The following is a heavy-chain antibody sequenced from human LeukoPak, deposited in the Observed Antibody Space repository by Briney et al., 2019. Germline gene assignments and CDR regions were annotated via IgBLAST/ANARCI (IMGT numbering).Heavy chain of an antibody. V-gene: IGHV3-23*01. CDR3: AKTSLSDPSGHYYYMDV. Sequence: PGGSLRLSCAASGFTLSTYAMSWVRQTPGKGLEWVAATSSSDAGTYHADSVRGRFTISRDNSQNTVSLQLNNLRIEDTALYYCAKTSLSDPSGHYYYMDVWGKGTTVTVSS. CDR2: TSSSDAGT. CDR1: GFTLSTYA. J-gene: IGHJ6*03. D-gene: IGHD3-3*01.